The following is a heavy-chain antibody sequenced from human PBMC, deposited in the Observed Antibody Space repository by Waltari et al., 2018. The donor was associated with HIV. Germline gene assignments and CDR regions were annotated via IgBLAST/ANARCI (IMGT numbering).Heavy chain of an antibody. V-gene: IGHV4-39*01. CDR1: TGSIPQSYY. CDR2: VYSNGVT. Sequence: QLQLQESGPALVKPSDTLPLTCTVSTGSIPQSYYWGWVRQSPGTGLEWIGTVYSNGVTHCTPSLESRVTMSVDTSKNQFSLTLTSVTAADTALYFCATLRTVTGTIDDWGQGILVTVSS. D-gene: IGHD4-17*01. J-gene: IGHJ4*02. CDR3: ATLRTVTGTIDD.